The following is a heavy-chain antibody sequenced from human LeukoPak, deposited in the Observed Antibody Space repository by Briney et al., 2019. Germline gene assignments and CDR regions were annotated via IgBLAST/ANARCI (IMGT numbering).Heavy chain of an antibody. V-gene: IGHV4-59*03. CDR3: ARTYYDFWSGQIYYYMDV. CDR1: GDSISSYY. Sequence: PSETLSLTCTVSGDSISSYYWSWIQQPPGKGLEWIGYIYYSGSTKYNPSLKSRVTISLDTSKNQFSLKLSSVTAADTAVYYCARTYYDFWSGQIYYYMDVWGKGTTVTVSS. D-gene: IGHD3-3*01. CDR2: IYYSGST. J-gene: IGHJ6*03.